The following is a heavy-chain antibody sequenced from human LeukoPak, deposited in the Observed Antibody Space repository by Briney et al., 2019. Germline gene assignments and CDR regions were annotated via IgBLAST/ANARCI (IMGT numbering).Heavy chain of an antibody. J-gene: IGHJ4*02. V-gene: IGHV3-7*03. Sequence: GGSLRLSCAASGFTFSSYWMSWVRQAPGKGLEWVANIKQDGSEKYYVDSVKGRFTISRDNSRNTVYLQMNSLRAEDTAVYYCANDLGYIQLNLGRGQGTLVTVSS. CDR1: GFTFSSYW. D-gene: IGHD1-1*01. CDR3: ANDLGYIQLNLG. CDR2: IKQDGSEK.